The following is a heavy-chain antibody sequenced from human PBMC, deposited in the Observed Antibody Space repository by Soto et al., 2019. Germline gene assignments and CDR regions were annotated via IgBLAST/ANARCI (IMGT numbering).Heavy chain of an antibody. CDR1: GLGGDK. D-gene: IGHD3-10*01. CDR3: ARDRVGDGAYSLDY. J-gene: IGHJ4*02. Sequence: DVHLVESGGGLIQPGGSLGVSCAASGLGGDKLGWVRQAPGKGLEWVASLLTNGVTQYADSVKGRFTVSRDSSTKTQYLQMNSLRGEDTAVYYCARDRVGDGAYSLDYWAQGILVTVSS. CDR2: LLTNGVT. V-gene: IGHV3-53*01.